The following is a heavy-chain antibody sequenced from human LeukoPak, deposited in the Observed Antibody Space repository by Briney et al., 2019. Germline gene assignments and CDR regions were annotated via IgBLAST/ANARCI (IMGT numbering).Heavy chain of an antibody. J-gene: IGHJ4*02. Sequence: SETLSLTCTVSGGSITNYYWSWIRQPPGKGPEWIGYVYFSGSTDYSPSLKSRATMSVDTSMNQFSLSLSSVTAADTAIYYRARAVISFGGGIAKAFDCWGQGTLVTVSS. V-gene: IGHV4-59*01. CDR3: ARAVISFGGGIAKAFDC. D-gene: IGHD3-16*02. CDR2: VYFSGST. CDR1: GGSITNYY.